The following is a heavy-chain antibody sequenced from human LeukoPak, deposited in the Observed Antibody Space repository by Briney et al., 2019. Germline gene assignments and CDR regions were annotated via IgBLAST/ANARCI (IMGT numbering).Heavy chain of an antibody. J-gene: IGHJ3*02. CDR1: GFSFSSYW. CDR2: IYSGGST. V-gene: IGHV3-53*01. D-gene: IGHD6-6*01. CDR3: AREGSSSDAFDI. Sequence: PGGSLRLSCAASGFSFSSYWMHWVRQAPGKGLEWVSVIYSGGSTYYADSVKGRFTISRDNSKNTLYLQMNSRRAEDTAVYYCAREGSSSDAFDIWGQGTMVTVSS.